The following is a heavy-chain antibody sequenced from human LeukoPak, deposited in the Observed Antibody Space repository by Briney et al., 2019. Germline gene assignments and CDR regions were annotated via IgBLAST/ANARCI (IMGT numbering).Heavy chain of an antibody. J-gene: IGHJ4*02. CDR3: ARRGRNSSGGQRWVDY. V-gene: IGHV4-39*01. CDR2: IYYSGST. Sequence: SETLSLTCTVSGGSISSNYYYWGWIRQPPGKGLEWIGSIYYSGSTYYNPSLKSRVTISVDTSKNQFSLRLSSVTAADTAVYYCARRGRNSSGGQRWVDYWGQGTLVTVSS. D-gene: IGHD6-19*01. CDR1: GGSISSNYYY.